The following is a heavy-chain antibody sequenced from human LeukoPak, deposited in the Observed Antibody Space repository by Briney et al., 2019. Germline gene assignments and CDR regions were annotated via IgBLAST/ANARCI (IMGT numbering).Heavy chain of an antibody. V-gene: IGHV3-30*18. CDR3: AKEANIMITFGEGAFDI. CDR1: GFTFSSYG. D-gene: IGHD3-16*01. CDR2: ISYDGSNK. Sequence: GGPLRLSCAASGFTFSSYGMHWVRQAPGKGLEWVSVISYDGSNKYYADSVKGRFTISRDNSKNTLYLQMNSLRDEDTAVYYCAKEANIMITFGEGAFDIWGQGTMVTVSS. J-gene: IGHJ3*02.